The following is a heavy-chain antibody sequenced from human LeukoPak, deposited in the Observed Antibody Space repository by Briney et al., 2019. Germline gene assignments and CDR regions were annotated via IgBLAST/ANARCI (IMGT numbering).Heavy chain of an antibody. J-gene: IGHJ4*02. D-gene: IGHD6-13*01. Sequence: ASVKVSCKASGYTFTLYYMHWVRQAPGQGLEWMGIVNPSGGTANYAQKFQGRVTVTRDTSTSTVYMELSSLRSEDTAVYYCARDLFSSSWYGPYYFDYWGQGTLVTVSS. CDR1: GYTFTLYY. CDR2: VNPSGGTA. V-gene: IGHV1-46*01. CDR3: ARDLFSSSWYGPYYFDY.